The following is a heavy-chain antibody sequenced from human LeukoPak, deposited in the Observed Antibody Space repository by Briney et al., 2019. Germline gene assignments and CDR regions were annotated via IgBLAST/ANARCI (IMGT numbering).Heavy chain of an antibody. V-gene: IGHV4-59*01. CDR2: IYYSGST. Sequence: PSETLSLTCTVSGGSISSYYWSWIRQPPGKGLEWIGNIYYSGSTNYNPSLKSRVTISAGTSKNQFSLKLSSVTAADTAVYYCTRGSIAYYYMDVWGKGTTVTISS. J-gene: IGHJ6*03. CDR1: GGSISSYY. D-gene: IGHD3-22*01. CDR3: TRGSIAYYYMDV.